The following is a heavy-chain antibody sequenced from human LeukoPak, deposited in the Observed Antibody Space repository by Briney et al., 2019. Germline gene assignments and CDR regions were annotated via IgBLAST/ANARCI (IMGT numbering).Heavy chain of an antibody. V-gene: IGHV3-23*01. D-gene: IGHD6-13*01. Sequence: PGGSLRLSCAASGFTFSSYAMSWVRQAPGKGLEWVSAISGSGRSTYYADSVKGRFTISRDNSKNTLYVQMNSLRAEDTAVYYCAKDGGYSSSWYLGGDFDYWGQGTLVTVSS. CDR2: ISGSGRST. J-gene: IGHJ4*02. CDR3: AKDGGYSSSWYLGGDFDY. CDR1: GFTFSSYA.